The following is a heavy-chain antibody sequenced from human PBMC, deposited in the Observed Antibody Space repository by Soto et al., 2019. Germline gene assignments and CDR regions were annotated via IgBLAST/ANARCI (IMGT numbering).Heavy chain of an antibody. J-gene: IGHJ4*02. Sequence: GASVKVSFKASGYTFTSYDINWVRQATGQGLEWMGWMNPNSGNTGYAQKFQGRVTMTRNTSISTAYMELSSLRSEDTAVYYCARAYSGSDYYFDYWGQGTLVTVSS. CDR1: GYTFTSYD. CDR3: ARAYSGSDYYFDY. CDR2: MNPNSGNT. D-gene: IGHD3-10*01. V-gene: IGHV1-8*01.